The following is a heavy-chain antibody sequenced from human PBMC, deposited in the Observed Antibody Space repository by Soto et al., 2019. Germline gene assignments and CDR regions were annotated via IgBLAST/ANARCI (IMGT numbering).Heavy chain of an antibody. CDR2: INHSGST. J-gene: IGHJ4*02. D-gene: IGHD3-10*01. CDR3: ARLSGGSMVRGVSPLYFDY. CDR1: GGSFSGYY. V-gene: IGHV4-34*01. Sequence: QVQLQQWGAGLLKPSETLSLTCAVYGGSFSGYYWSWIRQPPGKGLEWIREINHSGSTNYNPSLKSRVTISVDTSKNQFSLKLSSVTAADTAVYYCARLSGGSMVRGVSPLYFDYWGQGTLVTVSS.